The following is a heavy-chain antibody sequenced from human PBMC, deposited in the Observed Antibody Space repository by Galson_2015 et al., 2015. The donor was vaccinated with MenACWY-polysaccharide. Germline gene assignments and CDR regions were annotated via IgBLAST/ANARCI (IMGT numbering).Heavy chain of an antibody. CDR1: GFTFSNYA. V-gene: IGHV3-23*01. CDR3: ARVRNSAGKYQFDY. J-gene: IGHJ4*02. Sequence: SLRLSCAASGFTFSNYAMSWVRQAPGKGLEWVSTIGGSGSNTHYADSVKGRFTISRDNSKNTLSLQMNSLRAEDTAVYYCARVRNSAGKYQFDYGGQGTLVPVSS. CDR2: IGGSGSNT. D-gene: IGHD2-2*01.